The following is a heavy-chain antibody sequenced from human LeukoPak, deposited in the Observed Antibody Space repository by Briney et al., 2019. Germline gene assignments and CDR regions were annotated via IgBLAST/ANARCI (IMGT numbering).Heavy chain of an antibody. D-gene: IGHD4-17*01. CDR1: GFTFSSYA. J-gene: IGHJ4*01. Sequence: GGSLRLSCAASGFTFSSYAMSWVRQAPGKGLEWVSAISGSGGSTYYADSVKGRFTISRDNSKNTLYLQMNSLRAEGTAVYYCAKAGNYGDYGHYWGQGTLVTVSS. V-gene: IGHV3-23*01. CDR2: ISGSGGST. CDR3: AKAGNYGDYGHY.